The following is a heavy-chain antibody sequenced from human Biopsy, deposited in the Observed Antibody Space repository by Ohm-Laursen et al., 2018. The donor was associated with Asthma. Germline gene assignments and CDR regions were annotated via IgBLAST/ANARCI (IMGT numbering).Heavy chain of an antibody. CDR2: IHYSGST. V-gene: IGHV4-59*07. Sequence: PSDTLSLTCTVSGVSIRSYYWTWIRQPPGKGLEWIGNIHYSGSTYSNPSLKSRVTISVDTSKKQISLRLSSVIAADTAAYYCAGFCSGGNCPDHWGQGTLVTVSS. J-gene: IGHJ4*02. CDR3: AGFCSGGNCPDH. D-gene: IGHD2-15*01. CDR1: GVSIRSYY.